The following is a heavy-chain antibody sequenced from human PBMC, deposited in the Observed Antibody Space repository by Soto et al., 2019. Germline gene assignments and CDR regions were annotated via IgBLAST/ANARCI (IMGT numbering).Heavy chain of an antibody. CDR1: GGSFSGYY. J-gene: IGHJ6*02. V-gene: IGHV4-34*01. D-gene: IGHD3-10*01. CDR2: INHSGST. Sequence: SETLSLTCAVYGGSFSGYYWSWIRQPPGKGLEWIGEINHSGSTNYNPSLKSRVTISVDTSKNQFSLKLSSVTAADTAVYYCARMGFVLLGMDVWGQGTTVTVS. CDR3: ARMGFVLLGMDV.